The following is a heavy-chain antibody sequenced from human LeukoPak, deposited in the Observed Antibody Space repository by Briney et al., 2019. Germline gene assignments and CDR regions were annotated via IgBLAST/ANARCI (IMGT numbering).Heavy chain of an antibody. V-gene: IGHV3-30*04. CDR1: GFTLSTYT. J-gene: IGHJ3*02. D-gene: IGHD3-10*01. CDR3: ARDAVQIWFYVGTFDI. CDR2: ISFDEKHK. Sequence: GGSLRLSCAASGFTLSTYTVHWVRQTPGKGLEWVALISFDEKHKDFADSVKGRFSISRDTSKNTVSLQMDSLITDDAAVYNCARDAVQIWFYVGTFDIWGQGSIVTVSS.